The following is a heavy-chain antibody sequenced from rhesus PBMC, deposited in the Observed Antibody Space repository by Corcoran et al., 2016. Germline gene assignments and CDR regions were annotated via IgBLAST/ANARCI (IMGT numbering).Heavy chain of an antibody. V-gene: IGHV4-99*01. CDR2: IRGSTGRT. CDR1: GYSISSGYY. D-gene: IGHD2-8*01. J-gene: IGHJ4*01. CDR3: ARRGYCSGGVCYRYYFDY. Sequence: QVQLQESGPGLVKPSETLSLTCAVSGYSISSGYYWGWIRQPPGKGLEDIGYIRGSTGRTPYNPSLKSRVTISKDTAKNQVSLKLSSVTAADTAVYYCARRGYCSGGVCYRYYFDYWGQGVLVTVSS.